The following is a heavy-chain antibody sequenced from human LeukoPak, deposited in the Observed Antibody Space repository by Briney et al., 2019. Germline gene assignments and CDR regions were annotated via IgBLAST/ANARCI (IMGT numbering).Heavy chain of an antibody. CDR2: LRYDGSNK. D-gene: IGHD1-1*01. J-gene: IGHJ6*03. Sequence: PGGSLRLSCVASGFTFSSYGIHWVRQAPGKGLEWVAFLRYDGSNKYHADSVKGRFTISRDNSKNTVYLRMNSLRAEDTAVYFCAKEYGYDYNYFYSMGVWGKGTTVTISS. CDR3: AKEYGYDYNYFYSMGV. V-gene: IGHV3-30*02. CDR1: GFTFSSYG.